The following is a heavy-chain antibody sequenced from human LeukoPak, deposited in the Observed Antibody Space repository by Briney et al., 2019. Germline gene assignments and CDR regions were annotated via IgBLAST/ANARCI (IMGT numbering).Heavy chain of an antibody. CDR2: ISASGGAA. CDR3: AKDLRYYYYMDV. CDR1: GFTFSAYA. J-gene: IGHJ6*03. Sequence: GGSLRLSCAVSGFTFSAYAMSWVRQAPGKGLEWVSSISASGGAAYYADSVMGRFTISRDNSKNTLYLQMNSLRAEDTAVYYCAKDLRYYYYMDVWGKGTTVTVSS. V-gene: IGHV3-23*01.